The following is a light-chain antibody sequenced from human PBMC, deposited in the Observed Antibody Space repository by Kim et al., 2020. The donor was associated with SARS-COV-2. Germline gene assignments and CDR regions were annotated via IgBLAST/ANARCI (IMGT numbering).Light chain of an antibody. Sequence: APGERATLSCRASQTVSNSYLACYQQKPGQAPRLLIYGASSRATGIPDRFSGSGSGTDFTLTISRLQPEDFAVYYCQQYDNSPWTFGQGTKVDIK. CDR3: QQYDNSPWT. CDR2: GAS. V-gene: IGKV3-20*01. J-gene: IGKJ1*01. CDR1: QTVSNSY.